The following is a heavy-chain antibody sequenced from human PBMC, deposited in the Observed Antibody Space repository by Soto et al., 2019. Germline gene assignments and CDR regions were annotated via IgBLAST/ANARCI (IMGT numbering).Heavy chain of an antibody. CDR2: ISYDGSNK. Sequence: QVQLVESGGGVVQPGRSLRLSCAASGFTFSSYGMHWVRQAPGKGLEWVAVISYDGSNKYYADSVKGRFTISRDNSKTTLYLQMNSLRAEDTAVYYCAKANYDILTGQSYYYYGMDVWGQGTTVTVSS. D-gene: IGHD3-9*01. V-gene: IGHV3-30*18. CDR3: AKANYDILTGQSYYYYGMDV. CDR1: GFTFSSYG. J-gene: IGHJ6*02.